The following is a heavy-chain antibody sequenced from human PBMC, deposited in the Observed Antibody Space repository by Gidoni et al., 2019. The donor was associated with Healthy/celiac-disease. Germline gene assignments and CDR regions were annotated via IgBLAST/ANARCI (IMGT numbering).Heavy chain of an antibody. Sequence: QVQVVVSGEGVVQPGRSLRLSCAASGITFSSYAMHWVRQDPCKGLEWVAVISYDGSNKYYADSVKGRFTNSRDNSKNTLYLQMNSLSGEDTAVYYCSRDSPPHYWGQGTLVTVSS. V-gene: IGHV3-30-3*01. CDR1: GITFSSYA. CDR3: SRDSPPHY. J-gene: IGHJ4*02. CDR2: ISYDGSNK.